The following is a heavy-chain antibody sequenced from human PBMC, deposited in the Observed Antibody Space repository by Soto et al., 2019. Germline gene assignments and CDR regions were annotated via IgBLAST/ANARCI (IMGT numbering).Heavy chain of an antibody. CDR3: ARRYVGNVDY. D-gene: IGHD1-26*01. J-gene: IGHJ4*02. CDR2: IYYSGST. Sequence: QVQLQESGPGLVKPSETLSLTCTVSGGSISSYYWSWIRQPPGKGLEWIGYIYYSGSTNYNPSLKSRVTISVDRSKNQFSLKLSSVTAADTAVYYCARRYVGNVDYWGQGTLVTVSS. V-gene: IGHV4-59*01. CDR1: GGSISSYY.